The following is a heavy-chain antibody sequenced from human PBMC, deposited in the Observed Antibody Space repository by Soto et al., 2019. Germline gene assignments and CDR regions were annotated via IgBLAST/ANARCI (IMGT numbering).Heavy chain of an antibody. CDR2: IWFDGSNK. V-gene: IGHV3-33*01. CDR3: ARWGKFGDVYYFDY. D-gene: IGHD3-16*01. CDR1: GFTFSSYG. J-gene: IGHJ4*02. Sequence: PGGSLRLSCAASGFTFSSYGMHWVRQAPGKGLEWVTIIWFDGSNKYYADSVKGRFTISRDNSKNTLYLQMNSLRAEDTAVYYCARWGKFGDVYYFDYWGQGTLVTVSS.